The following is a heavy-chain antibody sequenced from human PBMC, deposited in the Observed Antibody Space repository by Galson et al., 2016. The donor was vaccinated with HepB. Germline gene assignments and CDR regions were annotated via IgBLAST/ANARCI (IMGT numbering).Heavy chain of an antibody. J-gene: IGHJ6*02. V-gene: IGHV3-33*01. D-gene: IGHD7-27*01. CDR3: ARDRWGGYSGMDV. CDR2: IWFDGSKK. CDR1: GFTFSTYG. Sequence: SLRLSCAASGFTFSTYGVHWVRQAPGKGLEWVAVIWFDGSKKYYADSVKGRFTISRDNSKNTLFLQMDSLRAEDTAVYYCARDRWGGYSGMDVWGQGATVTVSS.